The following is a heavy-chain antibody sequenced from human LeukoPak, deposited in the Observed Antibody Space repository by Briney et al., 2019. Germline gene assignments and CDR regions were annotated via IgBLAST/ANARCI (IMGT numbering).Heavy chain of an antibody. D-gene: IGHD6-19*01. CDR2: INPNSGGT. CDR3: ARIAVAGIGEQSGDY. Sequence: ASVKVSYKASGYTFTGYYMHWVRQAPGQGLEWMGWINPNSGGTNYAQKFQGWVTMTRDTSISTAYMELSRLRSDDTAVYYCARIAVAGIGEQSGDYWGQGTLVTVSS. J-gene: IGHJ4*02. CDR1: GYTFTGYY. V-gene: IGHV1-2*04.